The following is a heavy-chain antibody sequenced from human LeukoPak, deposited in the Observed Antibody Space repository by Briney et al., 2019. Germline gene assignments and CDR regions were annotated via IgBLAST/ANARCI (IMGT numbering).Heavy chain of an antibody. CDR2: IYTSGST. J-gene: IGHJ6*03. V-gene: IGHV4-4*09. CDR1: GGSISSYY. CDR3: ARRVVVVTALDYYYYMDV. Sequence: PSETLSLTCTVSGGSISSYYWSWIRQPPGKGREGIGYIYTSGSTNYNPSLKSRVTISVDTSKNQSSLKLSSVTAADTAVYYCARRVVVVTALDYYYYMDVWGKGPTVTVSS. D-gene: IGHD2-21*02.